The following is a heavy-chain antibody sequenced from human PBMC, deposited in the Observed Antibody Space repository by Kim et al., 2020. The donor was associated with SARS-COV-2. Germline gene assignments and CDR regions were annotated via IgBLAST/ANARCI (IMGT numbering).Heavy chain of an antibody. Sequence: STKYYAGSVKGRFTISRDNSKNTLYLQMNSLRAEDTAVYYCATLGYPFDYWGQGTLVTVSS. V-gene: IGHV3-33*01. J-gene: IGHJ4*02. D-gene: IGHD3-16*02. CDR2: STK. CDR3: ATLGYPFDY.